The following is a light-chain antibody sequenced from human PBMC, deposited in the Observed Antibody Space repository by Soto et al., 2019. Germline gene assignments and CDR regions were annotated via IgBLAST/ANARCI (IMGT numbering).Light chain of an antibody. CDR2: GAS. CDR3: QQCGISTWP. CDR1: QPVSSSY. V-gene: IGKV3-20*01. J-gene: IGKJ1*01. Sequence: EIVLTQSPGTLSLSPGERATLSCRASQPVSSSYLAWYQQKPGQAPRLLIYGASTRATGIPDRFSGSGSGTDFTLTISRQEPEDVAVYYCQQCGISTWPFGQGTKVDIK.